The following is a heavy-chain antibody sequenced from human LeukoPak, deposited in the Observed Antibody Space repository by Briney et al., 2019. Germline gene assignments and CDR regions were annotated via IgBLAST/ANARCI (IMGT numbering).Heavy chain of an antibody. D-gene: IGHD1-26*01. J-gene: IGHJ6*03. CDR1: GGSISSSSYY. V-gene: IGHV4-39*01. CDR3: ARQGGGSYPFYYYHYMDV. Sequence: SETLSLTCTVSGGSISSSSYYWGWIRQPPGKGLEWIGSIYYSGSTYYNPSLKSRVTISVDTSKNQFSLKLSSVTAADTAVYYCARQGGGSYPFYYYHYMDVWGKGTTVTVSS. CDR2: IYYSGST.